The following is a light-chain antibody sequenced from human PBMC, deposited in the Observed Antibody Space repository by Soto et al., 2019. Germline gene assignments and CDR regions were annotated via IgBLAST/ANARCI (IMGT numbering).Light chain of an antibody. Sequence: EIVLTQSPATLSLSPGERATLSCMASQSVSNYLAWYQQKPGQAPRLLIYGTSTSATGIPARFSGSGSGTEFTLTISSLQSEDFAVYYCQQYNNWPRTFGQGTKVDI. CDR1: QSVSNY. V-gene: IGKV3-15*01. CDR2: GTS. J-gene: IGKJ1*01. CDR3: QQYNNWPRT.